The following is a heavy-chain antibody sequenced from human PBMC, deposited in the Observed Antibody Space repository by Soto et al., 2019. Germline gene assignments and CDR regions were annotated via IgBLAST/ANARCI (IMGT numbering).Heavy chain of an antibody. CDR2: IYYSEST. Sequence: QVQLQESGPGLVKPSQTLSLTCTVSGGSINSGGYYWSWIRQHPGKGLEWIGYIYYSESTYSNPSLKSRVTISADTSKNQFSLRLSSVTAADTAVYYCARAGGMVRRVTDGFDIWGQGTMVTVSS. CDR1: GGSINSGGYY. D-gene: IGHD3-10*01. V-gene: IGHV4-31*03. CDR3: ARAGGMVRRVTDGFDI. J-gene: IGHJ3*02.